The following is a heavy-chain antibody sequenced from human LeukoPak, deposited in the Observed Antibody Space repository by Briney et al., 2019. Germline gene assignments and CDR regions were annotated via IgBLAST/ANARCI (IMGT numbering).Heavy chain of an antibody. J-gene: IGHJ5*02. V-gene: IGHV1-18*01. D-gene: IGHD3-22*01. Sequence: ASVKVSCKASGGTFSSYAVSWVRQAPGQGLEWMGWISAYNGNTNYAQKLQGRVTMTTDTSTSTAYMELRSLRSDDTAVYYCARDSYYDSSGYYYTWGQGTLVTVSS. CDR2: ISAYNGNT. CDR1: GGTFSSYA. CDR3: ARDSYYDSSGYYYT.